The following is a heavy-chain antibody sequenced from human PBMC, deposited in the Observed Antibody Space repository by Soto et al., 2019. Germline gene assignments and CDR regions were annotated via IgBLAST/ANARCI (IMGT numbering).Heavy chain of an antibody. CDR1: GYTFTSYG. J-gene: IGHJ3*02. D-gene: IGHD3-22*01. V-gene: IGHV1-18*01. CDR3: AYDSSDHDAFDI. CDR2: ISAYNGNT. Sequence: ASVKVSCKASGYTFTSYGISWVRQAPGQGLEWMGWISAYNGNTNYAQKLQGRVTMTTDTSTSTAYMELRSLRSDDTAVYYCAYDSSDHDAFDIWGQGTMVTVSS.